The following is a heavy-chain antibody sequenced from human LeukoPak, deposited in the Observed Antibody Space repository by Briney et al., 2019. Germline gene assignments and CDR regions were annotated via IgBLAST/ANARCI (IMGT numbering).Heavy chain of an antibody. V-gene: IGHV3-30*02. CDR1: GFTFSRYG. CDR2: IRDDGSTR. J-gene: IGHJ4*02. Sequence: GGSLRLSCAASGFTFSRYGLHWVRQAPGKGLEWVTFIRDDGSTRYYADSVKGRFTVSRDNSKNTLYLQMDSLRTEDTAVYYCAKDMDDVVVASAGGYFDYWGQGTLVTVSS. CDR3: AKDMDDVVVASAGGYFDY. D-gene: IGHD2-15*01.